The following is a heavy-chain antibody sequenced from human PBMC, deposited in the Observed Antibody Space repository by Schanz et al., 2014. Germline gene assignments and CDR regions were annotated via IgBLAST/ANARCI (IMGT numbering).Heavy chain of an antibody. CDR1: GFTFSSYS. D-gene: IGHD6-13*01. CDR3: VSQTGSPNY. CDR2: VSRSTPDI. V-gene: IGHV3-48*04. Sequence: EVQLVESGGGWVQPGGSLRLSCAASGFTFSSYSMNWVRQAPGKGLEWVSYVSRSTPDIYYADSVEGRFTISRDNAKRSLFLQMNSLRVEDTAVYFFVSQTGSPNYWGQGTLVTVSS. J-gene: IGHJ4*02.